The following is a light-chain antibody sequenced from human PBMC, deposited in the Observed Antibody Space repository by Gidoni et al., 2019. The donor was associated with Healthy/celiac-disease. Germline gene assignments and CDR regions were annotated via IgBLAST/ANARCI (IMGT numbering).Light chain of an antibody. Sequence: EFVLTQSPGTLSLSPGERATLYCRASQSVSSSYLAWYQQKPGQAPRLLIYGASSRATGIPDRFSGSGSGTDFTLTISRLEPEDFAVYYCQQYGRSLITFGQGTRLEIK. CDR2: GAS. CDR1: QSVSSSY. J-gene: IGKJ5*01. CDR3: QQYGRSLIT. V-gene: IGKV3-20*01.